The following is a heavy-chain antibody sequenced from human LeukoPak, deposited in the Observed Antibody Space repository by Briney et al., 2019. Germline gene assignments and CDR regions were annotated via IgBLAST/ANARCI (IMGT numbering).Heavy chain of an antibody. V-gene: IGHV4-34*01. CDR3: ARGSISGYYPIDF. D-gene: IGHD3-22*01. CDR2: INYLRRT. J-gene: IGHJ4*02. CDR1: GGSFNTYY. Sequence: PSETLSLTCAVYGGSFNTYYWSWVRQPPGKGLEWIGEINYLRRTNYSPSLGGRVSISIDTSKKQISLNLNSVTAADTALYYCARGSISGYYPIDFWGPGTLVTVSP.